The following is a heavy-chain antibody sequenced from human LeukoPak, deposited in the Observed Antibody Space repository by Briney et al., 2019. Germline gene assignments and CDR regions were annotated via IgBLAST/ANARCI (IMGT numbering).Heavy chain of an antibody. Sequence: GESLQISCKGSGFSFTSYWIGWVRQLPGKGLEWMGIIYPGDSDTRYSPSFQGQVTISADKSISTAYLQWSSLKASDTAMYYCARVRYYDSSGYYYPLDYWGQGTLVTVSS. V-gene: IGHV5-51*01. CDR2: IYPGDSDT. CDR3: ARVRYYDSSGYYYPLDY. CDR1: GFSFTSYW. J-gene: IGHJ4*02. D-gene: IGHD3-22*01.